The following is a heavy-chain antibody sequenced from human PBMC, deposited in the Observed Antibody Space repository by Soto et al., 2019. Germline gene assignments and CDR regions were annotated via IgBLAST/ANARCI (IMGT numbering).Heavy chain of an antibody. D-gene: IGHD3-16*01. V-gene: IGHV1-8*01. Sequence: KVSCKASGYTFSNYDINWVRQATGQGLEWMGWMNPNTGDTGYPQKFQGRVTMTRDTSITTAYMELSSLRSEDTAMYYCARSNFGSGVYFDYWGQGTPVTVSS. CDR3: ARSNFGSGVYFDY. CDR2: MNPNTGDT. J-gene: IGHJ4*02. CDR1: GYTFSNYD.